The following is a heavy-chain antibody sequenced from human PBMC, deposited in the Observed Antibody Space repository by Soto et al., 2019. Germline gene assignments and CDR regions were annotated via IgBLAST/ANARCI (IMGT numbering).Heavy chain of an antibody. CDR1: GGSVSSGGDS. V-gene: IGHV4-30-2*01. CDR2: IYHSGST. CDR3: AAQYYDSNGYTPPWFDP. D-gene: IGHD3-22*01. Sequence: SETLSLTCAVSGGSVSSGGDSWSWIRQPPGKGLEWIGYIYHSGSTYYNPSLKSRVTISVDRSKNQFSLKLSSVTAADTAVYYCAAQYYDSNGYTPPWFDPWGQGTLVTVSS. J-gene: IGHJ5*02.